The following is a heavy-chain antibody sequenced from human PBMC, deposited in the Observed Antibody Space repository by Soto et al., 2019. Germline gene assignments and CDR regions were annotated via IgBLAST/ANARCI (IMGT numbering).Heavy chain of an antibody. D-gene: IGHD4-17*01. J-gene: IGHJ4*02. CDR1: GYTFTSYA. CDR3: ARDTPLRHFDY. Sequence: GASVKVSCKASGYTFTSYAMHWVRQAPGQRLEWMGWINAGNGNTKYSQKFQGRVTITRDTSASTAYMGLSSLRSEDTAVYYCARDTPLRHFDYWGQGTLVTVSS. CDR2: INAGNGNT. V-gene: IGHV1-3*01.